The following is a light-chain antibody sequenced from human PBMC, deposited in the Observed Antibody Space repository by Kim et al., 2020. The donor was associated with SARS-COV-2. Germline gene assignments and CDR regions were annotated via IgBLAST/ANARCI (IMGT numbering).Light chain of an antibody. J-gene: IGLJ2*01. CDR2: YDS. V-gene: IGLV3-21*04. Sequence: SYELTQPPSVSVAPGKTARITCGGNNIGSKSVHWYQQKPGQAPVLVIYYDSERPSGIPERFSGSNSGNTATLTISRVEAGDEADYYCQVWDSSSDLVVFG. CDR1: NIGSKS. CDR3: QVWDSSSDLVV.